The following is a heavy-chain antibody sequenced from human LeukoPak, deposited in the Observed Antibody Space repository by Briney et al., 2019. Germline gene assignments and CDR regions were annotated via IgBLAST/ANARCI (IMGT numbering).Heavy chain of an antibody. D-gene: IGHD4-17*01. CDR3: ARTRRDGDYEIDY. CDR2: ISYDGSNK. Sequence: PGRSLRLSCAASGFTFSSYAMHWVRQAPGKGLEWVAVISYDGSNKYYADSVKGRFTISRDNSKNTLYLQMNSLRAEDTAVYYCARTRRDGDYEIDYWGQGTLVTVSS. J-gene: IGHJ4*02. V-gene: IGHV3-30*04. CDR1: GFTFSSYA.